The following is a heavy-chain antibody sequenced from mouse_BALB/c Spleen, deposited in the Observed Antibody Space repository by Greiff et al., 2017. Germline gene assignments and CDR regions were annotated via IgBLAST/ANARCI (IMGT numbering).Heavy chain of an antibody. J-gene: IGHJ2*01. V-gene: IGHV1-82*01. CDR2: IYPGDGDT. CDR3: ARGNYGYYFDY. D-gene: IGHD1-2*01. CDR1: GYAFSSSW. Sequence: VQLQQSGPELVKPGASVKISCKASGYAFSSSWMNWVKQRPGQGLEWIGRIYPGDGDTNYNGKFKGKATLTADKSSSTAYMQLSSLTSVDSAVYFCARGNYGYYFDYWGQGTTLTVSS.